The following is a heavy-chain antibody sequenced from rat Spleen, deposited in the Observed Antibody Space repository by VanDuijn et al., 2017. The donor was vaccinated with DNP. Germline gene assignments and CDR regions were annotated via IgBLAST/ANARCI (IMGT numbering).Heavy chain of an antibody. CDR2: INKDSSTI. J-gene: IGHJ3*01. Sequence: EVKLVESGGGLVQPRRSLKLSCAPSGFNFNDYWMGWVRQAPGKGLEWIGEINKDSSTINYSPSLKDKFTISRDNAKNTLYLQMSKLGSEDTAIYYCARLGWHGWFAYWGQGTLVTVSS. D-gene: IGHD1-11*01. CDR1: GFNFNDYW. V-gene: IGHV4-2*01. CDR3: ARLGWHGWFAY.